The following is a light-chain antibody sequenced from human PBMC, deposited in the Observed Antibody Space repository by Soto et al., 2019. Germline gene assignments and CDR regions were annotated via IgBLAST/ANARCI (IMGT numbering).Light chain of an antibody. V-gene: IGLV2-8*01. CDR1: SSDVGGYNY. CDR2: EVS. Sequence: QSALTQPPSASGSPGQSVTISCTGTSSDVGGYNYVSWYQQHPGKVPKLMIYEVSKRPSGVPDRFSGSKSGNTASLTVSGLQAEDEADYYCSSHAGRFYVFGTGTKLTVL. J-gene: IGLJ1*01. CDR3: SSHAGRFYV.